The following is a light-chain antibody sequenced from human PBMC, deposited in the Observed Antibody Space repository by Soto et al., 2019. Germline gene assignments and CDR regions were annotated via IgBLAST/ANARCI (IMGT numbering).Light chain of an antibody. CDR2: EVT. V-gene: IGLV2-8*01. CDR3: STHAGRNIVL. Sequence: QSALTQPPSASGSPGQSVTISCTGTSSDLGTSNYVSWYQQRPGKAPKLIIYEVTKRPSGVPDRFSGSKSGNTASLTVTGLQAEDEADYHCSTHAGRNIVLFGGGTKVTVL. J-gene: IGLJ2*01. CDR1: SSDLGTSNY.